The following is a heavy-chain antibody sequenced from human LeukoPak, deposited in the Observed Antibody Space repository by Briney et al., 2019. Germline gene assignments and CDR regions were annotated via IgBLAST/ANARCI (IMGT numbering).Heavy chain of an antibody. CDR2: ISYDGSNK. D-gene: IGHD6-6*01. CDR1: GFTFSSYS. CDR3: AHIPSSSDY. Sequence: GGSLRLSCAASGFTFSSYSMHWVRQAPGKGLEWVAVISYDGSNKYYADSVKGRFTISRDNSKNTLYLQMNSLRAEDTAVYYCAHIPSSSDYWGQGTLVTVSS. V-gene: IGHV3-30*03. J-gene: IGHJ4*02.